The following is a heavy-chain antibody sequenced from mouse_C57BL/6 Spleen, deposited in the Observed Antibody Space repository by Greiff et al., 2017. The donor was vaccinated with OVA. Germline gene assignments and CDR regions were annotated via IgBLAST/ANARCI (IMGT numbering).Heavy chain of an antibody. J-gene: IGHJ3*01. CDR1: GFTFSSYG. CDR2: ISSGGSYT. CDR3: ARHGDSSFAY. Sequence: EVMLVESGGDLVKPGGSLKLSCAASGFTFSSYGMSWVRQTPDKRLEWVATISSGGSYTYYPDSVKGLITITRDNAKNTLYLQLSSLKSEDTAMYYCARHGDSSFAYWGQGTLVTVSA. V-gene: IGHV5-6*01.